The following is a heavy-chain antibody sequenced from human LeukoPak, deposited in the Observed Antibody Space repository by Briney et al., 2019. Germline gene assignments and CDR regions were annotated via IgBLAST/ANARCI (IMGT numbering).Heavy chain of an antibody. CDR3: GRAMIVGATLAFFDY. CDR2: ISYDGSNK. CDR1: GFTFSSYA. Sequence: GGSLRLSCAASGFTFSSYAMHWVRQAPGKGLEWVAVISYDGSNKYYADSVKGRFTISRDNSKNTLYLQMNSLRAEDTAVYYCGRAMIVGATLAFFDYWGQGTLVTVSS. J-gene: IGHJ4*02. D-gene: IGHD1-26*01. V-gene: IGHV3-30-3*01.